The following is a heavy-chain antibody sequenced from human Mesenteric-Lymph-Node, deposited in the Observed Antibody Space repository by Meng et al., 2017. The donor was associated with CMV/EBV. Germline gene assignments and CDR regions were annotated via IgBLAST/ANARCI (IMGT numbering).Heavy chain of an antibody. CDR2: IYSSGSA. Sequence: GSLRLSCSVSGVAITTYYWSWIRQPPGKGLEWIGHIYSSGSANYNPSLESRVTVSIDTSKNQFSLKLNSVTAADTAVYYCARTYRSGGGAKNWFDPWGQGTLVTVSS. CDR3: ARTYRSGGGAKNWFDP. J-gene: IGHJ5*02. D-gene: IGHD6-19*01. CDR1: GVAITTYY. V-gene: IGHV4-59*01.